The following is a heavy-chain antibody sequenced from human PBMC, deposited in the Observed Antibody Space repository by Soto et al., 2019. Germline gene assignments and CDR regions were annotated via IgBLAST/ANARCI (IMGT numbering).Heavy chain of an antibody. CDR2: IKPDGSEK. D-gene: IGHD6-13*01. V-gene: IGHV3-7*01. CDR3: ARGIAPPRHDAFDI. J-gene: IGHJ3*02. Sequence: PGGSLRLSCAASGFIFSSYWMSWFRQAPGKGLEWVANIKPDGSEKSYVDSVRGRFTISRDNAKNSLYPQVNSLRAEDTAVYYCARGIAPPRHDAFDIWGQGTMVTVSS. CDR1: GFIFSSYW.